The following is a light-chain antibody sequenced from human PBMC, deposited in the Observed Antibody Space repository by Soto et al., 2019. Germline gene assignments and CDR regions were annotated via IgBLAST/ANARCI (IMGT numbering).Light chain of an antibody. J-gene: IGKJ1*01. CDR2: GAS. V-gene: IGKV3D-15*01. CDR1: QGISSN. CDR3: QQYSIWRT. Sequence: MTQSPASLSASTGDRVTITCRASQGISSNLAWYQQKPGQAPRLLISGASTRATGVPARFSGSGSGTEFTLTISSLQSEDFAVYYCQQYSIWRTFGQGTKVDIK.